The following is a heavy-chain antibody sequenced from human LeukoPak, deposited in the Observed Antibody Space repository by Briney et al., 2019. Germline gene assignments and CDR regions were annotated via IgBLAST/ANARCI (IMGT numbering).Heavy chain of an antibody. J-gene: IGHJ4*02. V-gene: IGHV3-11*01. CDR1: GFTFSDYY. Sequence: GGSLRLSCAASGFTFSDYYMSWIRQAPGKGLECISYISSSGGTIHDADSVKGRFTISRDNAKNSLYLQMNGLRAEDTAVYYCARARGSYSFDYWGQGTLVTVSS. CDR2: ISSSGGTI. CDR3: ARARGSYSFDY. D-gene: IGHD1-26*01.